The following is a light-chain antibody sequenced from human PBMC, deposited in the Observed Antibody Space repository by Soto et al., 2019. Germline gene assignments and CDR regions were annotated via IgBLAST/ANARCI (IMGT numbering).Light chain of an antibody. CDR3: QQFNSYLT. J-gene: IGKJ4*01. CDR1: QGISSA. CDR2: DAF. Sequence: AIQLTQSPSSLSASVGERVTITCRASQGISSALAWYQQKPGKAPKLLIYDAFSLESGVTSRFSGSGSGTDFTLTISSLQPEDYATYYFQQFNSYLTFGGGTKVEIK. V-gene: IGKV1-13*02.